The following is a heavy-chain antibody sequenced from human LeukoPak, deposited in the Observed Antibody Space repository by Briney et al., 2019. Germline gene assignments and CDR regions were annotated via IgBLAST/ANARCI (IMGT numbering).Heavy chain of an antibody. J-gene: IGHJ4*02. Sequence: TSETLSLTCTVSGGSISSYYWSWIRQPTGKGLEWIAYISDIGSINYNPSLKSRVTISLDTSKNQFSLKLSSVTAADTAVYYCAGHHPRNTVDFWGQGTLVTVSS. CDR1: GGSISSYY. CDR2: ISDIGSI. CDR3: AGHHPRNTVDF. V-gene: IGHV4-59*08. D-gene: IGHD2/OR15-2a*01.